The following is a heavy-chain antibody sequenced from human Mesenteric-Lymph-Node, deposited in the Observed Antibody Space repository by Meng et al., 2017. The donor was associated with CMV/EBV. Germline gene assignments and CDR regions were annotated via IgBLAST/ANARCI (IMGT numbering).Heavy chain of an antibody. D-gene: IGHD4-23*01. CDR3: ARDDGGNSVLDN. V-gene: IGHV3-11*01. J-gene: IGHJ4*02. Sequence: QVQLVESGGAWVKPGGPLSLSCAASGFTFSDYYMSWIRQAPGKGLEWVSYISSSGSTIDYADSVVGRFTISRDNAKNSVSLQMNSLRVEDTAVYYCARDDGGNSVLDNWGQGTLVTVSS. CDR2: ISSSGSTI. CDR1: GFTFSDYY.